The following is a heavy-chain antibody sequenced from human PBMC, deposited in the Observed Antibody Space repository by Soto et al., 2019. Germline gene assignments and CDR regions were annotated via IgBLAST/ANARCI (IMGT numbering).Heavy chain of an antibody. Sequence: QVQLQESGPGLVKSSETLSLTCTVSGGSISGYYWSWIRQPAGKGLEWIGRLYTMGSTNYNPSLQGRVTMSVDTSKNECSLKVSSVTAADTAVYFCARVRDYGLGTNRHYYGMDVWGQGTTVTVSS. CDR1: GGSISGYY. J-gene: IGHJ6*02. V-gene: IGHV4-4*07. CDR2: LYTMGST. CDR3: ARVRDYGLGTNRHYYGMDV. D-gene: IGHD3-10*01.